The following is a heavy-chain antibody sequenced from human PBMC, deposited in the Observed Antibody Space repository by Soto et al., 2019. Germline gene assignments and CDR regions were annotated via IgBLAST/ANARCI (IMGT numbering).Heavy chain of an antibody. J-gene: IGHJ4*02. CDR3: TQDGGSRDWLTVN. D-gene: IGHD3-9*01. CDR1: GFTFTSYA. CDR2: ITGGGDNT. Sequence: EVQLLESGGDLVQPGGSLRLSCAASGFTFTSYAMSWIRQAPGKGLEWVSAITGGGDNTYYADSVKGRFTISRDNSKNRLYLQMNSLRAEYTAFYYCTQDGGSRDWLTVNWGQGTLVTVSS. V-gene: IGHV3-23*01.